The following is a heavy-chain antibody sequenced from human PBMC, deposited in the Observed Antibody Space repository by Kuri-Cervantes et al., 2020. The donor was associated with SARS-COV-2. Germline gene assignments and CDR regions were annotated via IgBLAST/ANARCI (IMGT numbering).Heavy chain of an antibody. Sequence: ISCAASGFTFSSYGMHWVRQAPGKGLEWVAVIWYDGSNKYYADSVKGRFTISRDNSKNTLYLQMNSLRAEDTAVYYCARAGQYQLLYDTKEAYYYGMDVWGQGTTVTVSS. V-gene: IGHV3-33*01. CDR2: IWYDGSNK. D-gene: IGHD2-2*02. J-gene: IGHJ6*02. CDR3: ARAGQYQLLYDTKEAYYYGMDV. CDR1: GFTFSSYG.